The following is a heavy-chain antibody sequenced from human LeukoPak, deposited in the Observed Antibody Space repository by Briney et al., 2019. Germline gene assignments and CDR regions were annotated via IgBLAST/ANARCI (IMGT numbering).Heavy chain of an antibody. D-gene: IGHD2-2*01. CDR3: ARDTFQPGLIDS. CDR2: INDESSDI. J-gene: IGHJ4*02. Sequence: GSLRLPCAASGFTFSLYAMNWVRQAPGKGLEWVSYINDESSDIHYAGSVRGRFTISRDDARQTLYLQLSSLRVEDTAVYYCARDTFQPGLIDSWGQGTLVTVSS. CDR1: GFTFSLYA. V-gene: IGHV3-21*05.